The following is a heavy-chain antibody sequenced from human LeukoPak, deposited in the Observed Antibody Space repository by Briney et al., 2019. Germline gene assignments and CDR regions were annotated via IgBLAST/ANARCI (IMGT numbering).Heavy chain of an antibody. Sequence: VASVKVSCKASGYTFTSYDINWVRQATGQGLEWMGWMNPNSGNTGYAQKFQGRVTMTRNTSISTAYMELSSLRSEDTAVYYCARGGGVVRGVIGYYFDYWGQGTLVTVSS. CDR3: ARGGGVVRGVIGYYFDY. CDR1: GYTFTSYD. D-gene: IGHD3-10*01. J-gene: IGHJ4*02. V-gene: IGHV1-8*01. CDR2: MNPNSGNT.